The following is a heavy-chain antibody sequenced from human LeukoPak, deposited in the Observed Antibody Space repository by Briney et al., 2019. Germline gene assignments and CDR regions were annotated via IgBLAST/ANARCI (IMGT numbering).Heavy chain of an antibody. CDR3: AKATVLMVYAIFLDY. V-gene: IGHV3-23*01. J-gene: IGHJ4*02. Sequence: PGGSLRLSCAAPGFTFSSYAMSWVRQAPGKGLEWVSAISGSGGSTYYADSVKGRFTISRDNSKNTLYLQMNSLRAEDTAVYYCAKATVLMVYAIFLDYWGQGTLVTVSS. CDR2: ISGSGGST. CDR1: GFTFSSYA. D-gene: IGHD2-8*01.